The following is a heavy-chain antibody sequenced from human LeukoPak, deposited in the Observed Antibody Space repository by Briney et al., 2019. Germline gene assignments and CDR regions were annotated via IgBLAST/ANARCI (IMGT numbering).Heavy chain of an antibody. Sequence: PGGSLRLSCAASGFTFDDYAMHWVRQAPGKGLEWVSGISWNSGSIGYADSVKGRFTISRDNAKNSPYLQMNSLRAEDTALYYCAKDSIAAAEDAFDIWGQGTMVTVSS. D-gene: IGHD6-13*01. CDR1: GFTFDDYA. J-gene: IGHJ3*02. V-gene: IGHV3-9*01. CDR2: ISWNSGSI. CDR3: AKDSIAAAEDAFDI.